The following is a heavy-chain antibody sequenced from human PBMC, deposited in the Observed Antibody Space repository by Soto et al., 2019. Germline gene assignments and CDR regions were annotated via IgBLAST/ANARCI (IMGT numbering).Heavy chain of an antibody. CDR2: INHSGST. CDR3: ARGAARSGYYLPYYYYSYMDV. D-gene: IGHD3-3*01. J-gene: IGHJ6*03. V-gene: IGHV4-34*01. CDR1: GGSFSGYY. Sequence: SETLSLTCAVYGGSFSGYYWSWIRQPPGKGLEWIGEINHSGSTNYNPSLKSRVTISVDTSKNQFSLKLSSVTAADTAVYYCARGAARSGYYLPYYYYSYMDVWGKGTTVTVSS.